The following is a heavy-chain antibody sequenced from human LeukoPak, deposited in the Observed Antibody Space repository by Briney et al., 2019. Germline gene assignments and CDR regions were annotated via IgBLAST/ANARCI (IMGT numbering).Heavy chain of an antibody. V-gene: IGHV3-15*01. CDR1: GFSFSYSW. J-gene: IGHJ4*02. D-gene: IGHD3-16*01. Sequence: GGSLRLSCAASGFSFSYSWMSWVRQAPGKGLEWLGHIKSETDGATTDYAAPVKGRVSISRDDSKKMLYLEMNSLETEDTAVYYCTTNLNQRLKWFGNPPDHWGQGTLVTVSS. CDR3: TTNLNQRLKWFGNPPDH. CDR2: IKSETDGATT.